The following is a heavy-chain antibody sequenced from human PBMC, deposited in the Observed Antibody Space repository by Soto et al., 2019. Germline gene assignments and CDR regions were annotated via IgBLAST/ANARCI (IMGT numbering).Heavy chain of an antibody. CDR1: GYTFTSYY. J-gene: IGHJ4*02. CDR3: ASDGPPNFDSSVYYHPLGY. V-gene: IGHV1-46*01. CDR2: INPSGGGT. Sequence: QVQLVQSGAEVKKPGASVKVSCKASGYTFTSYYMHWVRQAPGQGLEWMGIINPSGGGTSYAKKCHGKVTMTRDSPTSTIDKDRGSRRSENPAVYYGASDGPPNFDSSVYYHPLGYWGQGTLVTVSS. D-gene: IGHD3-22*01.